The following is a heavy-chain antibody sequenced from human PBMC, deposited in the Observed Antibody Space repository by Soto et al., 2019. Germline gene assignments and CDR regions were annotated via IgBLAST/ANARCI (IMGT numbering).Heavy chain of an antibody. Sequence: GGSLRLSCAASGFTFSSYSMNWVRQAPGKGLEWVSSISSSSSYIYYADSVKGRFTISRDNAKNSLYLQMNSLRAEDTAVYYCARDRGYYYGSGSRSPGDTINWYFDLWGRGTLVTVSS. CDR3: ARDRGYYYGSGSRSPGDTINWYFDL. D-gene: IGHD3-10*01. V-gene: IGHV3-21*01. J-gene: IGHJ2*01. CDR1: GFTFSSYS. CDR2: ISSSSSYI.